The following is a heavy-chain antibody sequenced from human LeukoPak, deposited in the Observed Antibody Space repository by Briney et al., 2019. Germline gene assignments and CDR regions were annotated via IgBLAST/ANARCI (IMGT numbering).Heavy chain of an antibody. V-gene: IGHV4-61*02. J-gene: IGHJ5*02. CDR1: GGSISSGSYY. CDR3: ARGVGGYCSGGSCYSGPNWFDP. Sequence: SETLSLTCTVSGGSISSGSYYWSWIRQPAGKGLEWIGRIYTSGSTNYNPSLKSRVTISVDTSKNQFSLKLSSVTAADTAVYYCARGVGGYCSGGSCYSGPNWFDPWGQGTLVTVSS. CDR2: IYTSGST. D-gene: IGHD2-15*01.